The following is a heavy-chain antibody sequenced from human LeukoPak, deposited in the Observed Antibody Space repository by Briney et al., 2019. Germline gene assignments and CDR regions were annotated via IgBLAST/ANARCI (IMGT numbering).Heavy chain of an antibody. CDR2: IHYSGGT. J-gene: IGHJ4*02. Sequence: SETLSLTCTVSGGYISSYYWSWTRQPPGKGLEWIGYIHYSGGTNYNPSLKSRVTMSVDTSKNQFSLKLSSVTAADTAVFYCASVGHYDLDYWGQGTLVTVSS. D-gene: IGHD3-3*01. CDR3: ASVGHYDLDY. CDR1: GGYISSYY. V-gene: IGHV4-59*01.